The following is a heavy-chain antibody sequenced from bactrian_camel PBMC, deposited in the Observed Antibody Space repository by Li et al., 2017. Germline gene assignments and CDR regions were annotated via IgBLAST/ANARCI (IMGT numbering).Heavy chain of an antibody. CDR2: HDPFHGAT. Sequence: HVQLVESGGGSVQAGGSVRLSCVTSGLTGDGFYVAWIRQAPGKEREGVASHDPFHGATNYADFVKGRFTISRDSAKKTLYLRMNRLNTEDTGRYYCAASTLPCHSGFFGQMIGRGYCYGVENWGQGTQVTVS. CDR3: AASTLPCHSGFFGQMIGRGYCYGVEN. D-gene: IGHD2*01. V-gene: IGHV3S63*01. CDR1: GLTGDGFY. J-gene: IGHJ4*01.